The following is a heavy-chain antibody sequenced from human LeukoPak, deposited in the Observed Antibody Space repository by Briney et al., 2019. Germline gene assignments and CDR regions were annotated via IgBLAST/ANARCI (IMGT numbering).Heavy chain of an antibody. CDR3: ATRGQSGHHYYYMDV. Sequence: SETLSLTCAVYGGSFSGYYWSWIRQPPGKGLEWIGEINHSGSTNYNPSLKSRVTISVDTSKNQFSLKLSSVTAADTAVYYCATRGQSGHHYYYMDVWGKGTTVTVYS. V-gene: IGHV4-34*01. CDR1: GGSFSGYY. CDR2: INHSGST. D-gene: IGHD3-16*01. J-gene: IGHJ6*03.